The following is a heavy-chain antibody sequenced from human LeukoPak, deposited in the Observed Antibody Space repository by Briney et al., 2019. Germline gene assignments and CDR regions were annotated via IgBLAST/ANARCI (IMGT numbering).Heavy chain of an antibody. J-gene: IGHJ4*02. V-gene: IGHV3-33*06. CDR3: AKDSSSCYNYFDY. CDR2: IWYDGSKK. Sequence: GRSLRLSCAASGFTFSSYGMHWVRQAPGKGLEWVAVIWYDGSKKYYADSVKGRFTISRDNSKNTLYLQMNSLRAEDTAVYYCAKDSSSCYNYFDYWGQGTLVTVSS. D-gene: IGHD6-13*01. CDR1: GFTFSSYG.